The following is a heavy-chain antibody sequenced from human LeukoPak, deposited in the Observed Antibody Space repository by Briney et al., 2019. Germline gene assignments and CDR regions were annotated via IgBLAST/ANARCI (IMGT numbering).Heavy chain of an antibody. J-gene: IGHJ4*02. V-gene: IGHV4-34*01. CDR1: GRSFSGYY. D-gene: IGHD5-12*01. Sequence: SETLSLTCAVYGRSFSGYYWSWIRQPPGKGLEWIGEINHSGSTNYNPSLKSRVTISVDTSKNQFSLKLSSVTAADTAVYYCARRGYSGYGVQYYFDYWGQGTLVTVSS. CDR2: INHSGST. CDR3: ARRGYSGYGVQYYFDY.